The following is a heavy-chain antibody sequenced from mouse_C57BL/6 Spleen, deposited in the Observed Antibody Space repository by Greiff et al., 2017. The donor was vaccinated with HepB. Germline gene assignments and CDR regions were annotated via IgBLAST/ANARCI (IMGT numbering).Heavy chain of an antibody. CDR2: ISGGGGNT. V-gene: IGHV5-9*01. CDR1: GFTFSSYT. Sequence: VQLKESGGGLVKPGGSLKLSCAASGFTFSSYTMSWVRQTPEKRLEWVATISGGGGNTYYPDSVKGRFPISRDNAKNTLYLQMTSLRSEDTALYYCARKTFYAMDYWGQGTSVTVSS. J-gene: IGHJ4*01. CDR3: ARKTFYAMDY.